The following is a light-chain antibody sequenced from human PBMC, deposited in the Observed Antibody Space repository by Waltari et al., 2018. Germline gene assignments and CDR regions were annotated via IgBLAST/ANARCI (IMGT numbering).Light chain of an antibody. CDR1: QSVGSNC. CDR3: QQCAGSPYT. Sequence: EIVLTQSPGTLSLSPGERATLSCRASQSVGSNCLAWYQQNPGQAPRLLIFSASSRIPGIPDKFSASGYGTDFTLTISRLEPEDFAVYYCQQCAGSPYTFGQGTKLEIK. J-gene: IGKJ2*01. CDR2: SAS. V-gene: IGKV3-20*01.